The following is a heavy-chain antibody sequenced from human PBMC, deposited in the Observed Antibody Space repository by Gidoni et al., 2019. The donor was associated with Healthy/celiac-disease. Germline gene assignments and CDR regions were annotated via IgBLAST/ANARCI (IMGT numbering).Heavy chain of an antibody. J-gene: IGHJ1*01. CDR2: IYYSGST. Sequence: QVQLQESGPGLVKPSQTLSLTCTVSGGSISRGGYYWSWIRQHPGKGLEWIGYIYYSGSTYYNPSLKSRVTISVDTSKNQFSLKLSSVTAADTAVYYCARARGLSNHGHFQHWGQGTLVTVSS. V-gene: IGHV4-31*03. CDR3: ARARGLSNHGHFQH. D-gene: IGHD7-27*01. CDR1: GGSISRGGYY.